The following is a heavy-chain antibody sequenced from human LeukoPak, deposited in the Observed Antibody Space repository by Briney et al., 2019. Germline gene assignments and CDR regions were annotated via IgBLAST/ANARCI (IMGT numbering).Heavy chain of an antibody. Sequence: PGGSLRLSCAVSGFTFSSYGMTWVRQAPGKGLEWVSTISGNGDDTYYADSVEGRFTISRDNSENTLYLQMNSLRAGDTAIYFCAKDDAPARWLRSPQLLDHWGQGTLVTVSS. D-gene: IGHD5-12*01. CDR3: AKDDAPARWLRSPQLLDH. J-gene: IGHJ4*02. CDR2: ISGNGDDT. V-gene: IGHV3-23*01. CDR1: GFTFSSYG.